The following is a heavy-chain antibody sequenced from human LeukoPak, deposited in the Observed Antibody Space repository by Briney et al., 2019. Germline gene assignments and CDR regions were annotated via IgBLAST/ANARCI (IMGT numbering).Heavy chain of an antibody. CDR3: ARGRGKYWSSTSCYRSNWFDP. CDR1: GGSFSGYY. Sequence: PSESLSLTCAVYGGSFSGYYWSWIRQPPGKGLEWIGEINHSGSTNYNPSLKSGVTISVDTPKKQSPLKLSSVTAADRAVYYCARGRGKYWSSTSCYRSNWFDPWGQGTLVTVSS. V-gene: IGHV4-34*01. J-gene: IGHJ5*02. CDR2: INHSGST. D-gene: IGHD2-2*01.